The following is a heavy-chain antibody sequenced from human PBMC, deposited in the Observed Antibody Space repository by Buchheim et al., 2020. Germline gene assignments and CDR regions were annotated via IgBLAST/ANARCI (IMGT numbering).Heavy chain of an antibody. CDR1: GFTFSSYA. J-gene: IGHJ4*02. D-gene: IGHD5-12*01. CDR2: ISGSGGST. CDR3: ASPDVDIVATIEFDVFDY. Sequence: EVQLLESGGGLVQPGGSLRLSCAASGFTFSSYAMSWVRQAPGKGLEWVSAISGSGGSTYYADSVKGRFTISRDNSKNTLYLQMNSLRAEDTAVYYCASPDVDIVATIEFDVFDYWGQGTL. V-gene: IGHV3-23*01.